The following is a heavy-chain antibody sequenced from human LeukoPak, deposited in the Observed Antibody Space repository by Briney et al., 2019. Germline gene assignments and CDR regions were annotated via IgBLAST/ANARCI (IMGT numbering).Heavy chain of an antibody. CDR2: ISSSSSYI. J-gene: IGHJ6*03. CDR3: ARDHYYGSGYQYYYYYMDV. V-gene: IGHV3-21*01. Sequence: GGSLRLSCAASGFTFSSYSMNWVRQAPGKGLEWVSSISSSSSYIYYADSVKGRFTISRDNAKNSLYLQMNSLRAEDTAVYYCARDHYYGSGYQYYYYYMDVWGKGTTVTVSS. D-gene: IGHD3-10*01. CDR1: GFTFSSYS.